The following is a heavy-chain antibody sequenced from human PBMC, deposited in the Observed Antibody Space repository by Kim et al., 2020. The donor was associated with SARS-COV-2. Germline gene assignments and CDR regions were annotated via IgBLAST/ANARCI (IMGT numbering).Heavy chain of an antibody. CDR1: GGSISSGGYY. CDR3: ARVEMATISP. D-gene: IGHD5-12*01. J-gene: IGHJ5*02. CDR2: IYYSGST. Sequence: SETLSLTCTVSGGSISSGGYYWSWIRQHPGKGLEWIGYIYYSGSTYYNPSLKSRVTISVDTSKNQFSLKLSSVTAADTAVYYCARVEMATISPWGQGTLVTVSS. V-gene: IGHV4-31*03.